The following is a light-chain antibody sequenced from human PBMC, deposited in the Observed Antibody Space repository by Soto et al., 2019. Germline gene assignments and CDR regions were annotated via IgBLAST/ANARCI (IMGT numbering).Light chain of an antibody. J-gene: IGKJ2*01. CDR1: QNVNNN. CDR3: QQFDHWPPMFT. V-gene: IGKV3-15*01. Sequence: EILMTQSPATLSVSPGESATLSCRASQNVNNNLAWYQQKPGQAPRLLIYHASTRATGIPARFSGSGSGTESTFTISSLKSEDFAVYYCQQFDHWPPMFTFGQGTKLEIK. CDR2: HAS.